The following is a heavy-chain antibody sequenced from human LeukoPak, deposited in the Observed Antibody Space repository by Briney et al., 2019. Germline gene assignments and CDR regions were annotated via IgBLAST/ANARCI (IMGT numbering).Heavy chain of an antibody. CDR2: IYYSGST. J-gene: IGHJ4*02. CDR1: GGSISSSSYY. CDR3: ARMDIRVGAAFDY. D-gene: IGHD2-15*01. Sequence: SETLSLTCTVSGGSISSSSYYWGWIRQPPGKGLEWIGSIYYSGSTYYNPSLKSRVTISVDTSKNQFSLKLSSVTAADTAVYYCARMDIRVGAAFDYWGQGTLVTVSS. V-gene: IGHV4-39*07.